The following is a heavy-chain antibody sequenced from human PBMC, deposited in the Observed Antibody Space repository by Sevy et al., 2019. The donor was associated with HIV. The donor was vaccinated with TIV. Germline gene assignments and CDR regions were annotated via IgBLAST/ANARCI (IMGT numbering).Heavy chain of an antibody. CDR2: RKEDGSER. J-gene: IGHJ4*02. Sequence: GGSLRLSCAASGFTFSSYWMSWVRQAPGKGPEWVATRKEDGSERNYVDSVKGRFTISRDNAKNSLYLQMNSLGAEDTAVYYCVREGVGGYSYSLDCWGQGTMVTVSS. V-gene: IGHV3-7*01. D-gene: IGHD5-18*01. CDR3: VREGVGGYSYSLDC. CDR1: GFTFSSYW.